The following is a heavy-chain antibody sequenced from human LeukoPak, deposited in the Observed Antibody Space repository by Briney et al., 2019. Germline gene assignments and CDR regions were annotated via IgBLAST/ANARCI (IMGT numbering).Heavy chain of an antibody. V-gene: IGHV4-59*01. Sequence: SETLSLTCTVSGGSISRYYWTWIRQPPGKGLEWIGNIYYSGSTNYNPSLKSRVTISVDTSKNQFSLKLSSVTAADTAVYYCARDYGSGSYRYYGMDVWGQGTTVTVSS. J-gene: IGHJ6*02. CDR2: IYYSGST. CDR3: ARDYGSGSYRYYGMDV. CDR1: GGSISRYY. D-gene: IGHD3-10*01.